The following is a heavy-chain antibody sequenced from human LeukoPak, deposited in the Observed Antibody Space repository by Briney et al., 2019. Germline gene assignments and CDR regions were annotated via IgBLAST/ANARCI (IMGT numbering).Heavy chain of an antibody. J-gene: IGHJ6*03. D-gene: IGHD3-10*01. CDR2: ISSSNTYI. Sequence: GGSLRLSCAASGFSFSAYTMNWVRQAPGKGLEWLSSISSSNTYIHYMDSVKGRFTVSRDNARNSLFLQMNSLRAEDTAVYYCARDGSGSQYYYYMDVWGKGTTVTVSS. CDR1: GFSFSAYT. V-gene: IGHV3-21*01. CDR3: ARDGSGSQYYYYMDV.